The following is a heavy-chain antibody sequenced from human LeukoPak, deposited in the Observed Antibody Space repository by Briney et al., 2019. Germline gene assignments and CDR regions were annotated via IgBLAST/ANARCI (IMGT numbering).Heavy chain of an antibody. V-gene: IGHV3-30-3*01. Sequence: GGSLRLSCAASGFTFSSYGMHWVRQAPGKGLEWVAVISYDGSNKYYADSVKGRFTISRDNSKNTLYLQMNSLRAEDTAVYHCATQPQAADVDGMDVWGQGTTVTVSS. CDR1: GFTFSSYG. J-gene: IGHJ6*02. CDR2: ISYDGSNK. CDR3: ATQPQAADVDGMDV. D-gene: IGHD6-13*01.